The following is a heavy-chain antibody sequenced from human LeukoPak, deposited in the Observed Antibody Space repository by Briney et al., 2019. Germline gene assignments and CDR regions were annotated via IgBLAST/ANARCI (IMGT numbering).Heavy chain of an antibody. CDR3: ARDIAATGFYYYYGMDV. J-gene: IGHJ6*02. V-gene: IGHV3-48*03. Sequence: GGSLRLSCAASGFTFSSYEMNWVRQAPGKGLEWHSYISSSGRTIFYADSVKGRFTISRDNAKNSLYLQMNSLRAEDTAVYYCARDIAATGFYYYYGMDVWGQGTTVTVSS. D-gene: IGHD6-13*01. CDR1: GFTFSSYE. CDR2: ISSSGRTI.